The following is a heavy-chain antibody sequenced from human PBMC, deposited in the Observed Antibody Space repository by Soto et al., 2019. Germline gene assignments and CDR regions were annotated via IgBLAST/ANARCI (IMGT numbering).Heavy chain of an antibody. J-gene: IGHJ6*02. CDR2: ISYDGSNK. D-gene: IGHD3-3*02. Sequence: QVQLVESGGGVVQPGRSLRLSCAASGFTFSSYGMHWVRQAPGKGLEWVAVISYDGSNKYYADSVKGRFTISRDTSKNTLYLQMNSLRAEDTAVYYCAGGFSNYYGMDDWGQGTTVTVSS. CDR1: GFTFSSYG. V-gene: IGHV3-30*03. CDR3: AGGFSNYYGMDD.